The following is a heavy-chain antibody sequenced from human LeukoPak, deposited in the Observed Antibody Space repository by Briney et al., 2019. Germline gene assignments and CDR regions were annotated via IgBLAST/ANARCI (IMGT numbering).Heavy chain of an antibody. Sequence: PGGTLRLSCAASGFTFSSYGMSWVRQAPGKGLEYVSAISSIGDSTFYANSVKGRFTISRDNSKNTLYLQMGSLRAEDMALYYCARGRLRFLEWLLPYFDYWGQGTLVTVSS. CDR3: ARGRLRFLEWLLPYFDY. CDR2: ISSIGDST. CDR1: GFTFSSYG. D-gene: IGHD3-3*01. V-gene: IGHV3-64*01. J-gene: IGHJ4*02.